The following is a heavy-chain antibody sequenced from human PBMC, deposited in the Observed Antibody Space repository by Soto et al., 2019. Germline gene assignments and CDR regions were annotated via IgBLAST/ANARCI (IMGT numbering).Heavy chain of an antibody. CDR1: GDSISSGGYY. CDR2: IYDSESA. V-gene: IGHV4-31*03. Sequence: SETLSLTCNVSGDSISSGGYYWSWIRHHPGKGLEWIGYIYDSESAYYNPSLKSRVTISMDTSKNHFAMRLSSVTAADTAVYYCARASSSSSAADYWGQGTLVTVSS. CDR3: ARASSSSSAADY. D-gene: IGHD6-6*01. J-gene: IGHJ4*02.